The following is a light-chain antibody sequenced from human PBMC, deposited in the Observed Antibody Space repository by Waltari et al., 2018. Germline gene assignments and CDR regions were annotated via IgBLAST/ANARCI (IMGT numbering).Light chain of an antibody. CDR2: FNT. CDR3: GSYDSSLTTWV. Sequence: QSVLTQPSSVSGAPGRSVTISCTGSNSNIGAGYDVHWYQQLPGTAPKLLISFNTIRPSGVPARVSGSKSGTSASLTITGLQPNEEADFYCGSYDSSLTTWVFGGGTKLTVL. J-gene: IGLJ3*02. CDR1: NSNIGAGYD. V-gene: IGLV1-40*01.